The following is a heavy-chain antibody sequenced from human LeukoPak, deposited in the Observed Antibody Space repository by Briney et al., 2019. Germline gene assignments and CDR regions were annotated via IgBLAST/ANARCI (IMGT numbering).Heavy chain of an antibody. CDR3: ARVGYCSGGSCYRSAFDI. D-gene: IGHD2-15*01. CDR1: GGSISSGGYS. Sequence: SETLSLTCAVSGGSISSGGYSWSWIRQPPGKGLEWIGYIYYSGSTYYNPSLKSRVTISVDTSKNQFSLKLSSVTTADTAMYYCARVGYCSGGSCYRSAFDIWGQGTMVTVSS. J-gene: IGHJ3*02. CDR2: IYYSGST. V-gene: IGHV4-30-4*07.